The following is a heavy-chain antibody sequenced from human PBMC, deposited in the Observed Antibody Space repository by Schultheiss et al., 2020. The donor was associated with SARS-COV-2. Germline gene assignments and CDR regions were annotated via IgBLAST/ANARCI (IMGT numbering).Heavy chain of an antibody. CDR1: GASITFSS. CDR2: IHNGGNT. CDR3: ARVVRREHVSYSDY. D-gene: IGHD1-26*01. J-gene: IGHJ4*02. Sequence: SETLSLTCTISGASITFSSWSWIRQPPGRGLEWIGYIHNGGNTKYNPPLKSRVTISLDTPKNQFSLELASVTAADTAVYYCARVVRREHVSYSDYWGQGTLVTVSS. V-gene: IGHV4-59*01.